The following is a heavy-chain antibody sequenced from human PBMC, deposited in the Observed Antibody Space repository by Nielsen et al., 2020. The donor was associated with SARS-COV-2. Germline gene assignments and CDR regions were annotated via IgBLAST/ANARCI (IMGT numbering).Heavy chain of an antibody. D-gene: IGHD6-19*01. V-gene: IGHV4-38-2*02. CDR1: GYSISSGYY. CDR3: ARGRGQWLSEYFQD. J-gene: IGHJ1*01. CDR2: IFHTGSI. Sequence: SETLSLTCSVSGYSISSGYYWGWIRQSPGKGLECIGTIFHTGSIYLNPSLRGRVTISVDTSWNQFSLRLSSVTAADTGVYYCARGRGQWLSEYFQDWGQGTLVSVSS.